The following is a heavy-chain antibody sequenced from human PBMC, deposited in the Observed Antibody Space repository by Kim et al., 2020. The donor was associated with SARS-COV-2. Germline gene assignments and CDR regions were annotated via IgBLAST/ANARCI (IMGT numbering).Heavy chain of an antibody. CDR3: AKDGGSNSHRLNYYYYGMDV. J-gene: IGHJ6*02. D-gene: IGHD2-15*01. V-gene: IGHV3-23*01. CDR1: GFTISSYA. Sequence: GGSLRLSCAASGFTISSYAMSWVRHAPGKGLEWVSAISGSGGSTYYADTVNGRFTISRDNSKNKLYLQMNSLRAVDTAVDYCAKDGGSNSHRLNYYYYGMDVWGQVTTVTVSS. CDR2: ISGSGGST.